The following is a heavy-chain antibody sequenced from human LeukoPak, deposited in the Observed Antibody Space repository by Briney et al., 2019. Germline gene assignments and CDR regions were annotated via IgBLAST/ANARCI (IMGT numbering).Heavy chain of an antibody. J-gene: IGHJ4*02. CDR1: GFPFSDYY. D-gene: IGHD3-3*01. Sequence: PGGSLRLSCAASGFPFSDYYMSWIRQAPGKGLEWVSYISSSGSTIYYADSVKGRFTISRDNAKNTLYLQMNSLRAEDTAVYYCAREYSRGSSGYDTGYWGQGTLVTVSS. CDR2: ISSSGSTI. V-gene: IGHV3-11*04. CDR3: AREYSRGSSGYDTGY.